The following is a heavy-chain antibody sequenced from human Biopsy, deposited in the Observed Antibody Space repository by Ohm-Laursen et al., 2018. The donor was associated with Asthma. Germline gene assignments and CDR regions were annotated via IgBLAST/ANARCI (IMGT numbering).Heavy chain of an antibody. CDR1: GFRFNSYA. V-gene: IGHV3-23*01. CDR3: AKGMDTFDI. CDR2: ISASGNST. Sequence: SLRLSCAASGFRFNSYAVSWARQAPGKGPERVSTISASGNSTYYGDSVKGRFTVSRDNSKSTLFLHMNNLRADDTAVYYCAKGMDTFDIWGQGTLVTVSS. J-gene: IGHJ3*02. D-gene: IGHD5-18*01.